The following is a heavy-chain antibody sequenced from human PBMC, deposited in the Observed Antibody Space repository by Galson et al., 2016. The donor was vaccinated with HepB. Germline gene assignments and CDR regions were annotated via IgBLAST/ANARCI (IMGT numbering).Heavy chain of an antibody. D-gene: IGHD6-19*01. CDR2: IKEDGSEK. CDR1: GVSFSNYW. V-gene: IGHV3-7*01. CDR3: VRDGTRGWSGHY. Sequence: SLRLSCATSGVSFSNYWMSWVRQAPGKELEWVANIKEDGSEKYYVDSVKGRFTISRDNAQNSLYLQMNSRRGEDTAVYCCVRDGTRGWSGHYWGQGTLVTVST. J-gene: IGHJ4*02.